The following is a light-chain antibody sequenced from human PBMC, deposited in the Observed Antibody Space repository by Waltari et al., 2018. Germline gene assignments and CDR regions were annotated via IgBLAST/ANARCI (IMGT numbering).Light chain of an antibody. CDR1: SSDVGGYNY. CDR3: SSYAGSNNPWV. Sequence: QSALTQSPSASGSPGQSVTVSCTGTSSDVGGYNYVSWYQHHPGKAPKPLIYEVTKRPSGVPDRFSGSKSGNTASLTVSGLQAEDEADYYCSSYAGSNNPWVFGGGTKLTVL. J-gene: IGLJ3*02. CDR2: EVT. V-gene: IGLV2-8*01.